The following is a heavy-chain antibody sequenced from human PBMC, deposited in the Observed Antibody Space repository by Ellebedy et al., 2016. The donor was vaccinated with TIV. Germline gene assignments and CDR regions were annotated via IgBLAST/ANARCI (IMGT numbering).Heavy chain of an antibody. J-gene: IGHJ6*03. CDR1: GFTFDDYA. CDR2: ISWNSGSI. Sequence: GGSLRLXXAASGFTFDDYAMHWVRQAPGKGLEWVSGISWNSGSIGYADSVKGRFTISRDNAKNSLYLQMNSLRAEDTALYYCAKDTAMGLSYYYYMDVWGKGTTVTVSS. D-gene: IGHD5-18*01. CDR3: AKDTAMGLSYYYYMDV. V-gene: IGHV3-9*01.